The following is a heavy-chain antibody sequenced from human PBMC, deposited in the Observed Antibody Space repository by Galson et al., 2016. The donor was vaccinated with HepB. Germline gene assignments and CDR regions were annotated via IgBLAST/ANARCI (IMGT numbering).Heavy chain of an antibody. CDR1: GFTFSSYA. CDR3: ARASRAFWSGHEAFDV. CDR2: ISGSGGDI. Sequence: SLRLSCAASGFTFSSYAMSWVRQAPGKGLEWVSGISGSGGDINYNPSLRGRVTISGGTSKNQFSLKLNSVTAADTAVYYCARASRAFWSGHEAFDVWGHGTMVTVSS. D-gene: IGHD3-3*01. J-gene: IGHJ3*01. V-gene: IGHV3-23*02.